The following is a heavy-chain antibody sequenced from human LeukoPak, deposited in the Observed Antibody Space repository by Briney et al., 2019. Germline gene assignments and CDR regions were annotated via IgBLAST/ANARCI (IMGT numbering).Heavy chain of an antibody. D-gene: IGHD6-19*01. CDR3: AGTHGAVALGAFRY. CDR2: INPNSGGT. V-gene: IGHV1-2*02. J-gene: IGHJ4*02. Sequence: ASVKVSCKASGYTFTGYYMHWVRQAPGQGLEWMGWINPNSGGTNYAQKFQGRVTMTRDTSISTAYMELSRLRSDDTAVYYCAGTHGAVALGAFRYWGQGTLVTVSS. CDR1: GYTFTGYY.